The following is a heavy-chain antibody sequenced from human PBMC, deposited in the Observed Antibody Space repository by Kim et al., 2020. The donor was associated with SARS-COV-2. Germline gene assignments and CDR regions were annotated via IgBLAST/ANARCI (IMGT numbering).Heavy chain of an antibody. Sequence: GGSLRLSCAASGFTFSSYGMHWVRQAPGKGLEWVAVISYDGSNKYYADSVKGRFTISRDNSKNTLYLQMNSLRAEDTAVYYCAKDMGIPLQLWTYYYYYYGMDVWGQGTTVTVPS. CDR3: AKDMGIPLQLWTYYYYYYGMDV. CDR1: GFTFSSYG. CDR2: ISYDGSNK. D-gene: IGHD5-18*01. V-gene: IGHV3-30*18. J-gene: IGHJ6*02.